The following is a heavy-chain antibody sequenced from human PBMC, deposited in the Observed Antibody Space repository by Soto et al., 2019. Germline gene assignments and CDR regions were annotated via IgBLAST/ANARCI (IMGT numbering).Heavy chain of an antibody. CDR3: ARNRGDWSGYHYFNY. J-gene: IGHJ4*02. D-gene: IGHD3-3*01. Sequence: EVQLVESGGGLIQPGGSLRLSCAASGFTVSSNYMSWVRQAPWKGLEWVSVIYSGGSTYYADSVKGRFTISRDNSKNTLYLQINSLRAEDTAVYYCARNRGDWSGYHYFNYWGQGTLVTVSS. V-gene: IGHV3-53*01. CDR2: IYSGGST. CDR1: GFTVSSNY.